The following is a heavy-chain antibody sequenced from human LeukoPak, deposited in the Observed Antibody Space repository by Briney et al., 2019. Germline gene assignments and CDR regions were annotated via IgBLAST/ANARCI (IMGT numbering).Heavy chain of an antibody. CDR2: IQGDGSNT. Sequence: GGSLRLSCVASGFTFSKNWMHWVRQAPGKGLVWVSRIQGDGSNTNYADSVKGRFTISRDNAENSLYLQMNSPRVEDTAVYYCAARSSGNPYFWGQGTLVTVSS. CDR1: GFTFSKNW. V-gene: IGHV3-74*01. D-gene: IGHD1-26*01. CDR3: AARSSGNPYF. J-gene: IGHJ4*02.